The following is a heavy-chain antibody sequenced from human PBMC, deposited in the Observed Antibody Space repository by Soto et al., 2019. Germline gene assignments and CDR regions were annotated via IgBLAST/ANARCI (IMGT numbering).Heavy chain of an antibody. Sequence: LGWSLRLSCAVSGITFSDYEMNWVRQAPGKGLEWVSNITTTGTTVYYADSLQGRFTISRDNAKKSLYLQMNSLRGEDTAVYYCVGAAFFLGPDRIIRGQGTLVTVSS. CDR1: GITFSDYE. D-gene: IGHD3-22*01. CDR3: VGAAFFLGPDRII. J-gene: IGHJ4*02. CDR2: ITTTGTTV. V-gene: IGHV3-48*03.